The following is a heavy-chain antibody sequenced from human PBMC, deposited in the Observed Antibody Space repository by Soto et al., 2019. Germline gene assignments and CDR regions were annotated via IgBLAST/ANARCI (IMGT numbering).Heavy chain of an antibody. D-gene: IGHD3-22*01. CDR2: VSFDGTNK. J-gene: IGHJ1*01. CDR3: ANGDSSGFEYFQS. V-gene: IGHV3-30*18. CDR1: GFTFSSHG. Sequence: QVQLVESGGGVVQPGMTLRLSCTASGFTFSSHGMHWVRQAPGKGLEWVAVVSFDGTNKNYVDSVRGGFTISRDNSKNTLYLQMSSLRADDTAVYYCANGDSSGFEYFQSWGQGTLVTVSS.